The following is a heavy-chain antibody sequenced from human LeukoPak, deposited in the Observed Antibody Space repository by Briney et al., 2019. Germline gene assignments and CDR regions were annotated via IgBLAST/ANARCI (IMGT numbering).Heavy chain of an antibody. J-gene: IGHJ4*02. D-gene: IGHD2-8*01. CDR1: GFTFSSYA. CDR2: IGGSADST. V-gene: IGHV3-23*01. CDR3: TRRYCTNGVCYPLEF. Sequence: PGGSLRLSCAASGFTFSSYAMSWVRQAPGKGLEWVSAIGGSADSTFYAESVKGRFTISRDNSKDTLYLQMNLLRAEDTAVYYCTRRYCTNGVCYPLEFWGQGALVTVSS.